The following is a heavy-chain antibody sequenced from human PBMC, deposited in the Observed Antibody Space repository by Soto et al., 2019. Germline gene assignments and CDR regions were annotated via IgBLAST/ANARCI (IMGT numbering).Heavy chain of an antibody. J-gene: IGHJ4*02. Sequence: SETLSLTCAVSGGSISSSNWWSWVRQPPGKGLEWIGEIYHSGSTNYNPPLKSRVTISVDKSKNQFSLKLSSVTAADTAVYYCARMGGYDSKNYHFDYWGQGTLVTVSS. CDR2: IYHSGST. D-gene: IGHD5-12*01. CDR1: GGSISSSNW. CDR3: ARMGGYDSKNYHFDY. V-gene: IGHV4-4*02.